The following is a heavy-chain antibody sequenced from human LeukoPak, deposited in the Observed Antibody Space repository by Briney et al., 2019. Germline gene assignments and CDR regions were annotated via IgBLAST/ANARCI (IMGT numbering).Heavy chain of an antibody. D-gene: IGHD6-19*01. CDR2: ISYDGSNK. J-gene: IGHJ4*02. Sequence: GGSLRLSCAASGFTFYDYAMHWVRQAPGKGLEWVAVISYDGSNKYYADSVKGRFTISRDNSKNTLYLQMNSLRAEDTAVYYCAREVSIAVAGPEDYWGQGTLVTVSS. CDR1: GFTFYDYA. CDR3: AREVSIAVAGPEDY. V-gene: IGHV3-30-3*01.